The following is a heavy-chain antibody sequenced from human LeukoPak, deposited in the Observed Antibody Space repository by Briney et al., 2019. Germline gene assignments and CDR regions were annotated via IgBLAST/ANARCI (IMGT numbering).Heavy chain of an antibody. CDR3: AKDPSGSSWYYFDY. CDR1: GFTFSSYG. V-gene: IGHV3-23*01. CDR2: ISGSGGST. D-gene: IGHD6-13*01. Sequence: GGSLRLSCAASGFTFSSYGMSWVRQAPGKGLEWVSAISGSGGSTYYADSVKGRFTISRDNSKNTLYLQMNSLRAEDTAVYYCAKDPSGSSWYYFDYWGQGTLVTVSS. J-gene: IGHJ4*02.